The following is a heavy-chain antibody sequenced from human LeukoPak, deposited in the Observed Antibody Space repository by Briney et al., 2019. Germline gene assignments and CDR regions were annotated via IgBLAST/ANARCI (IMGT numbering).Heavy chain of an antibody. V-gene: IGHV3-20*04. CDR2: INWNGGST. J-gene: IGHJ4*02. CDR3: ARETDSTLFDY. D-gene: IGHD2-2*01. Sequence: GGSLRLSCAASGFTFDDYGMSWVRQAPGKGLEWVSGINWNGGSTGYADSVKGRFTISRDNAKNSLYLQMNSLRAEDTAVYFCARETDSTLFDYWGQGTLVTVSS. CDR1: GFTFDDYG.